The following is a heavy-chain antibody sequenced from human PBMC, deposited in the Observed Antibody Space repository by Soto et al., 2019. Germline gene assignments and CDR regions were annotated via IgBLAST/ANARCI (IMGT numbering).Heavy chain of an antibody. CDR2: ISGSGSNP. CDR3: AKTASMTIHDGFDH. J-gene: IGHJ4*02. V-gene: IGHV3-23*01. Sequence: EVQVLESGGGLVQPGGSLRLSCAASGFTFSSHAMSWVRQAPGQGLEWVSAISGSGSNPYYAYSVKGRFTISRDNSKNTLSLKMNSLRAEDTALYYCAKTASMTIHDGFDHWGQGTLFTVYS. CDR1: GFTFSSHA. D-gene: IGHD4-17*01.